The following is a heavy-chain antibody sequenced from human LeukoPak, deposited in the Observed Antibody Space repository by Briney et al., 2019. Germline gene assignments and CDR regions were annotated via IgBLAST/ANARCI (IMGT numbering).Heavy chain of an antibody. V-gene: IGHV1-24*01. J-gene: IGHJ4*02. CDR1: GYTLTELS. CDR2: FDPEDGEI. CDR3: ATDPIPQVGATARDY. Sequence: ASVKVSCKVSGYTLTELSMHWVRQAPGKGLEWMGGFDPEDGEIIYAQKFQGRVTMTEDTSTDTAYMELSSLGSEDTAVYYCATDPIPQVGATARDYWGQGTLVTVSS. D-gene: IGHD1-26*01.